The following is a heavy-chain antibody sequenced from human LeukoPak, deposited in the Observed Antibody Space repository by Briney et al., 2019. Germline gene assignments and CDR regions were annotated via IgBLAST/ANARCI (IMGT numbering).Heavy chain of an antibody. Sequence: SVKVSCKASGGTFSSYAISWVRQAPGQGLEWMGGIIPIFGTANYAQKFQGRVTITTDESTSTAYMELSSLRSEDTAVYYCARDPVYSSSWGGNDYWGQGTLVTVSS. CDR1: GGTFSSYA. V-gene: IGHV1-69*05. CDR2: IIPIFGTA. J-gene: IGHJ4*02. D-gene: IGHD6-13*01. CDR3: ARDPVYSSSWGGNDY.